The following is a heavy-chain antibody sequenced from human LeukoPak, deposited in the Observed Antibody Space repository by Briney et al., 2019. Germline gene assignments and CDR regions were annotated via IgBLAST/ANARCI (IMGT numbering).Heavy chain of an antibody. CDR1: SASISSSPYY. CDR2: ISYSGTT. Sequence: SETLSLTCTVSSASISSSPYYWGWIRQSPGKGLEWIGSISYSGTTYYNPSLKSRVTISVDTPKNHFSLKLSSVTAADTAVYYCAANSADYNTLGSSYKVWGQGTLVTVSS. V-gene: IGHV4-39*02. D-gene: IGHD3-10*01. CDR3: AANSADYNTLGSSYKV. J-gene: IGHJ4*02.